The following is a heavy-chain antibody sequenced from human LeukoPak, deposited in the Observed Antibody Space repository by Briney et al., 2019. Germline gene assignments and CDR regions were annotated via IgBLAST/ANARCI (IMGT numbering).Heavy chain of an antibody. Sequence: ASVKVSCKVSGYTLTELSMHWVRQAPGKGLEWMGGFDPEDGETIYAQKFQGRVTMTEDTSTDTAYMELSSLRSEDTAVYYCATSLKWELLVARAFDTWGQGTLVTVSS. CDR1: GYTLTELS. D-gene: IGHD1-26*01. CDR3: ATSLKWELLVARAFDT. V-gene: IGHV1-24*01. CDR2: FDPEDGET. J-gene: IGHJ5*02.